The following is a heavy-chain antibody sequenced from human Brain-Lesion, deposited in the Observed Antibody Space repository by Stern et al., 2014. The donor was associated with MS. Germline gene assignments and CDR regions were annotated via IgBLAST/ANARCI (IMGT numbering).Heavy chain of an antibody. CDR1: GYTLTELS. CDR2: FDPEDGET. J-gene: IGHJ6*02. CDR3: ATDRDDFRSGYSAPTKGYGLDV. Sequence: QLEESGAEVKKPGASVKVSCKVSGYTLTELSMHWVRPAPGKGLEWMGGFDPEDGETIYAQKFQGRVTMTEDTSTDTAYMELSSLRSEDTAVYYCATDRDDFRSGYSAPTKGYGLDVWGQGTTVTVTS. D-gene: IGHD3-3*01. V-gene: IGHV1-24*01.